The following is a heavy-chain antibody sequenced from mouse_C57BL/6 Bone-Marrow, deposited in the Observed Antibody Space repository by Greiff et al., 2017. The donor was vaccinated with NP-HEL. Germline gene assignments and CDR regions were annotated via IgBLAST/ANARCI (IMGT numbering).Heavy chain of an antibody. CDR1: GFTFRSYA. CDR2: ISDGGSYT. V-gene: IGHV5-4*01. D-gene: IGHD1-1*01. Sequence: EVQVVESGGGLVKPGGSLKLSCAASGFTFRSYAMSWVRQTPEKRLEWVATISDGGSYTYYPDNVKGRFTISRDNAKNNLYLQMSHLKSEDTAMYYCASHYYGSPYYFDYWGQGTTLTVSS. CDR3: ASHYYGSPYYFDY. J-gene: IGHJ2*01.